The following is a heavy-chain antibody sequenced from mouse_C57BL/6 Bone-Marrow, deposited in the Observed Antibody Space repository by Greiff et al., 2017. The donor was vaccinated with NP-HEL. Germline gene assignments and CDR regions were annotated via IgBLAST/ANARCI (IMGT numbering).Heavy chain of an antibody. Sequence: EVKLMESGAELVRPGASVKLSCTASGFNIKDYYMHWVKQRPEQGLEWIGRIDPEDGDTEYAPKFQGKATMTADTSSNTAYLQLSSLTSEDTAVYYCTTAITTGVYFDVWGKGTTVTVSS. CDR3: TTAITTGVYFDV. V-gene: IGHV14-1*01. J-gene: IGHJ1*03. CDR1: GFNIKDYY. CDR2: IDPEDGDT. D-gene: IGHD1-1*01.